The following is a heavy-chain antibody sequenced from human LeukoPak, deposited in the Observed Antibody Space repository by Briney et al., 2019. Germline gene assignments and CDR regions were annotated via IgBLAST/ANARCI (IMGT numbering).Heavy chain of an antibody. CDR2: ISGSGGST. Sequence: GGSLRLSCAASGFTFSSYAMSWVRQAPGKGLEWVSAISGSGGSTYYADSVKGRFTISRDNSKNTLYLQMNSLRAEDTAVYYCARDFYSSGWVEYWGQGTLVTVSS. V-gene: IGHV3-23*01. CDR3: ARDFYSSGWVEY. D-gene: IGHD6-19*01. J-gene: IGHJ4*02. CDR1: GFTFSSYA.